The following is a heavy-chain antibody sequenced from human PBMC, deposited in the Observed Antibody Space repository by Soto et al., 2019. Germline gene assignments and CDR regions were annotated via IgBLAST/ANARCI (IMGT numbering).Heavy chain of an antibody. V-gene: IGHV1-18*01. D-gene: IGHD3-22*01. Sequence: QVQLVQSGAEVKKPGASVKVSCTASGYTFTTYGMSWVRQAPGQGLDWLGWVSTYNGNTKYAERLQGRVTMTTDTTTSTAYMELRRLRSDDTAVYYCARGPTDYYDNSGDYFLDYWGQGTLVTVSS. CDR2: VSTYNGNT. CDR3: ARGPTDYYDNSGDYFLDY. CDR1: GYTFTTYG. J-gene: IGHJ4*02.